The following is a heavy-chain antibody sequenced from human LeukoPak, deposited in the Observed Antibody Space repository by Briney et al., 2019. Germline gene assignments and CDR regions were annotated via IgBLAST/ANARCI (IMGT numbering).Heavy chain of an antibody. CDR2: GHHTGSS. V-gene: IGHV4-59*01. Sequence: SETLSLTCTVSGTSIRNYYWSWVRQSPGQGLEWLAYGHHTGSSNFSPPFRSRVTTSVDASRNQFSLRLTSMTAADTAVYYCVREKEGTDHDSTAAFHYWGQGILVIVSS. J-gene: IGHJ4*02. CDR1: GTSIRNYY. D-gene: IGHD3-22*01. CDR3: VREKEGTDHDSTAAFHY.